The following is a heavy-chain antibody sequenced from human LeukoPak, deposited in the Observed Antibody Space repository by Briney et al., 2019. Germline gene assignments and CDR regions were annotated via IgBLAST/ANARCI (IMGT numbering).Heavy chain of an antibody. D-gene: IGHD1-26*01. Sequence: ASVKVSCKASGYTFTSYDINWVRQAPGQGLEWMGWMKPNSGNKRYAHKFQGRDTLTRNTTISTAYMELSSLRSEDTAVYYCARFPEWEGTYSYYYYYYGMDVWGQGTTVTVSS. CDR2: MKPNSGNK. V-gene: IGHV1-8*01. CDR3: ARFPEWEGTYSYYYYYYGMDV. J-gene: IGHJ6*02. CDR1: GYTFTSYD.